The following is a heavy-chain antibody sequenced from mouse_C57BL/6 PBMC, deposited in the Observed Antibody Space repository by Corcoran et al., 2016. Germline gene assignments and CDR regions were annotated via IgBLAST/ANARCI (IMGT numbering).Heavy chain of an antibody. Sequence: DVQLQESGPGLVKPSQSLSLTCSVTGYSITSGYYWNWIRQFPGNKLEWMGYISYDGSNNYNPSLKNRISIPRDTSKNQFFLKLNSLTTEDTATYYCASRDYYLDYWGQGTTLTVSS. CDR3: ASRDYYLDY. CDR1: GYSITSGYY. CDR2: ISYDGSN. D-gene: IGHD3-3*01. V-gene: IGHV3-6*01. J-gene: IGHJ2*01.